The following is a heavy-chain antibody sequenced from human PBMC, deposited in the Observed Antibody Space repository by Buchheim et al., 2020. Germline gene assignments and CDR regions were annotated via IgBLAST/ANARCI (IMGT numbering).Heavy chain of an antibody. Sequence: QVQLVESGGGVVQPGRSLRLSCVASGFDFSRYGMHWVRQAPGKGLEWVALTSYDGSTKFYADSVKGRFAISRDNSKNTLYLQMNSLRAEDAAVYYCAKDSKQWLYKLWYYWGQGTL. J-gene: IGHJ4*02. CDR1: GFDFSRYG. CDR2: TSYDGSTK. D-gene: IGHD6-19*01. CDR3: AKDSKQWLYKLWYY. V-gene: IGHV3-30*18.